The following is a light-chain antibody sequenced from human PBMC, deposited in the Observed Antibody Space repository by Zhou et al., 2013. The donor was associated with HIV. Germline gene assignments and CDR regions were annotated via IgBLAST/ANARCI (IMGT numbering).Light chain of an antibody. J-gene: IGKJ2*01. Sequence: EIVLTQSPGTLSLSPGERAILSCSASQSVSNNFLAWYQQKPGQAPRLLIYGASTRATGIPDRFSGSASGTDFTLTITRLGPEDFAVYFCQQYGSSPYTFGQGTKLEIK. V-gene: IGKV3-20*01. CDR2: GAS. CDR3: QQYGSSPYT. CDR1: QSVSNNF.